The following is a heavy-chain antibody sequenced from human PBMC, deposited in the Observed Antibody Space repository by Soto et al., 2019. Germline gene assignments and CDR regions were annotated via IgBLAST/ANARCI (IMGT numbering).Heavy chain of an antibody. Sequence: QVQLQQWGAGLLKPSETLSLTCAVYGGSFSGYYWSWIRQPPGKGLEWIGEINHSGSTNYNPSLKSRVPISVDTSKNQFSLKLSSVTAADTAVYYCSLRPNYYYYYLDVWGKGTTVTVSS. V-gene: IGHV4-34*01. J-gene: IGHJ6*03. CDR3: SLRPNYYYYYLDV. CDR2: INHSGST. CDR1: GGSFSGYY. D-gene: IGHD5-12*01.